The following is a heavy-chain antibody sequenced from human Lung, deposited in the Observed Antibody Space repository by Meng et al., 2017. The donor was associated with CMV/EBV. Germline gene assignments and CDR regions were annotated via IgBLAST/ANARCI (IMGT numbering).Heavy chain of an antibody. V-gene: IGHV4-38-2*02. Sequence: GSLRLSCTVSGYSISSGYYWGWIRQPPGKGLEWIGSIYHSGSTYYNPSLKSRVTISVDTSKNQFSLKLSSVTAADTAVYYCARDNWNYDQKLFDYWGQGTLVTVSS. CDR2: IYHSGST. J-gene: IGHJ4*02. CDR3: ARDNWNYDQKLFDY. D-gene: IGHD1-7*01. CDR1: GYSISSGYY.